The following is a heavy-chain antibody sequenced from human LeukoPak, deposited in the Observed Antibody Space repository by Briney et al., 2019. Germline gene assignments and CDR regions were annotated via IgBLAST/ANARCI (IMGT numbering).Heavy chain of an antibody. CDR2: IYYSGST. Sequence: SETLSLTCTVSGGSISSGGYYWSWIRQHPGKGLEWIGYIYYSGSTYYNPSLKSRVTISVDTSKNQFSLKLSSVTAADTAVYYCARVKIVATIQGPYYFDYWGQGTLVTVSS. V-gene: IGHV4-31*03. CDR1: GGSISSGGYY. D-gene: IGHD5-12*01. CDR3: ARVKIVATIQGPYYFDY. J-gene: IGHJ4*02.